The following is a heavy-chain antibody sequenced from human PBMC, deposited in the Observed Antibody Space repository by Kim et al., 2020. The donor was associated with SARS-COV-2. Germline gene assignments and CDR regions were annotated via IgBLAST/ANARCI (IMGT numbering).Heavy chain of an antibody. CDR2: IYYSGST. D-gene: IGHD2-2*01. CDR3: ARAGYCSSTSCYGRKGFDY. Sequence: SETLSLTCTVSGGSISSYYWSWIRQPPGKGLEWIGYIYYSGSTNYNPSLKSRVTISVDTSKNQFSLKLSSVTAADTAVYYCARAGYCSSTSCYGRKGFDYWGQGTLVTVSS. CDR1: GGSISSYY. V-gene: IGHV4-59*01. J-gene: IGHJ4*02.